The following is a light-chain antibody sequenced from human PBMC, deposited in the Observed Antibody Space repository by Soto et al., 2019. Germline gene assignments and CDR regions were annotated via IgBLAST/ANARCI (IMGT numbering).Light chain of an antibody. CDR1: SSDVVGYKF. J-gene: IGLJ1*01. CDR3: SSYSTSSTPSYF. V-gene: IGLV2-14*01. Sequence: LTRVAYVTSSHRDASTIIKTKNSSDVVGYKFVSWYQQHPGTAPKLMIYDVTNRPSGVSTRFSGSKSGYTASLTISGLQAEDEADYYCSSYSTSSTPSYFFGTGTKVTVL. CDR2: DVT.